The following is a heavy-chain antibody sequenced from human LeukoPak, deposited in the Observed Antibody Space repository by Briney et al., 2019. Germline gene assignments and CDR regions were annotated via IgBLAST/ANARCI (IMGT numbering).Heavy chain of an antibody. CDR2: IYYSGST. V-gene: IGHV4-39*01. CDR1: GGSISSSSYY. D-gene: IGHD3-10*01. CDR3: ATGAWFGELFFGY. J-gene: IGHJ4*02. Sequence: SETLSLTCTVSGGSISSSSYYWGWIRQPPGKGLEWIGSIYYSGSTYYNPSLKSRVTISVDTSKNQFSLKLSSVTAADTAVYYCATGAWFGELFFGYWGQGTLVTVSS.